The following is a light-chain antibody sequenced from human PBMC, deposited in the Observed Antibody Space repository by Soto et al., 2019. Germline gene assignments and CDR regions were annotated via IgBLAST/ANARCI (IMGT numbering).Light chain of an antibody. J-gene: IGKJ5*01. V-gene: IGKV3-11*01. CDR3: QQRNTWPPVT. CDR1: PSVPNF. Sequence: IVLTQSPATLSLSPGERATLSCRASPSVPNFVAWYQQKPGQAPRLLIYGAFNRATGIPARFSGSGSGTDFTLTINSLEHEDSAIYYCQQRNTWPPVTFGQGTRLEIK. CDR2: GAF.